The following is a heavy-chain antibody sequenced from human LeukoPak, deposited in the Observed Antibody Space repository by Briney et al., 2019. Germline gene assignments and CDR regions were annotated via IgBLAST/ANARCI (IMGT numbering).Heavy chain of an antibody. J-gene: IGHJ4*02. V-gene: IGHV3-9*01. CDR3: ATRYASGPIADY. D-gene: IGHD3-10*01. Sequence: GGSLRLSCAVSGFSFSNYAMSWVRQFPGKGLEWVSGITWNGGTIDYADSVKGRFTISRDNAKNSLYLQMNSLRAEDTALYYCATRYASGPIADYWGQGTLVTVSS. CDR1: GFSFSNYA. CDR2: ITWNGGTI.